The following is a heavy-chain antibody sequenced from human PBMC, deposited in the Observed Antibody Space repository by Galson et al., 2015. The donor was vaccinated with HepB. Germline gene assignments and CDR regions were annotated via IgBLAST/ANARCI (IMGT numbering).Heavy chain of an antibody. J-gene: IGHJ4*02. CDR1: GGTFSSYA. D-gene: IGHD2-2*01. CDR2: IIPIFGTA. CDR3: ARGAVVVPAALYFDY. V-gene: IGHV1-69*06. Sequence: SVKVSCKASGGTFSSYAISWVRQAPGQGLEWMGGIIPIFGTANYAQKFQGRVTITADKSTSTAYMELSSLRSEDTAVYYCARGAVVVPAALYFDYWGQGTLVTVSS.